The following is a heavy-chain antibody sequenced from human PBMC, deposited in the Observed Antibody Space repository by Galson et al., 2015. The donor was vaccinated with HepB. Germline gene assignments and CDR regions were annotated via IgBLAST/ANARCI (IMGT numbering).Heavy chain of an antibody. J-gene: IGHJ5*02. CDR2: MNPNSGNT. D-gene: IGHD4-23*01. V-gene: IGHV1-8*01. CDR1: GYTFTSYD. Sequence: SVKVSCKASGYTFTSYDINWVRQATGQGLVWMGWMNPNSGNTGYAQKFQGRVTMTRNTSISTAYMELSSLRSEDTAVYYCARGRTTVVTTGSFDPWGQGTLVTVSS. CDR3: ARGRTTVVTTGSFDP.